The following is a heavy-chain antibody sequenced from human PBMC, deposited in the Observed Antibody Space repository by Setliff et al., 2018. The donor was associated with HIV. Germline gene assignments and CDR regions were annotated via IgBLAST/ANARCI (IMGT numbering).Heavy chain of an antibody. CDR3: ARAHDNHDSSGYSHDS. V-gene: IGHV3-74*01. CDR1: GFTFSSYW. Sequence: GGSLRLSCAASGFTFSSYWMHWVRQAPGKGLVWVSRLNTDGSNTRYADSVKGRFTISRDNAKNMLFLQMNSLRAEDTAVYYCARAHDNHDSSGYSHDSWGQGSLVTVSS. D-gene: IGHD3-22*01. J-gene: IGHJ4*02. CDR2: LNTDGSNT.